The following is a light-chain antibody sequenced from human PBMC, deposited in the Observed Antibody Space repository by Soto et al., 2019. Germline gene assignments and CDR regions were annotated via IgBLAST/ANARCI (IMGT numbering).Light chain of an antibody. CDR3: QQHGSSLLT. J-gene: IGKJ4*01. Sequence: EIVLTQSPGTLSLSPGERATLSCRASQSVSSSYLAWYQQKPGQAPRLLIYDATSRATGIPDRFSGSGSGTDFTLTISRLEPEDFAVYYCQQHGSSLLTFGGGTKVEIK. CDR2: DAT. V-gene: IGKV3-20*01. CDR1: QSVSSSY.